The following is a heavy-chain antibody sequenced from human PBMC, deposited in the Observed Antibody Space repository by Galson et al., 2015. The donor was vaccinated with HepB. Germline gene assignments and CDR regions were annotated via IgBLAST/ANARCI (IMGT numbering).Heavy chain of an antibody. CDR2: IRSKANSYAT. CDR1: GFTFSGSA. Sequence: SLRLSCAASGFTFSGSAMHWVRQASGKGLEWVGRIRSKANSYATAYAASVKGRFTISRDDSKNTAYLQMNSLKTEDTAVYYCTKEGSGWSEIGYWGQGTLVTVSS. D-gene: IGHD6-19*01. V-gene: IGHV3-73*01. J-gene: IGHJ4*02. CDR3: TKEGSGWSEIGY.